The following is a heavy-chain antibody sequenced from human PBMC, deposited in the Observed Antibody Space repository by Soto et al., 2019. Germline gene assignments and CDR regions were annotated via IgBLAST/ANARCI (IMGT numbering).Heavy chain of an antibody. Sequence: GGSLRLSCAASGFTFSDYYMSWIRQAPGKGLEWVSYISSSGSTIYYADSVKGRFTISRDNAKNTLYLQMNSLRAEDTAVYYCARSPSMTTVSLDYWGQGTLVTVSS. CDR3: ARSPSMTTVSLDY. D-gene: IGHD4-17*01. J-gene: IGHJ4*02. V-gene: IGHV3-11*04. CDR1: GFTFSDYY. CDR2: ISSSGSTI.